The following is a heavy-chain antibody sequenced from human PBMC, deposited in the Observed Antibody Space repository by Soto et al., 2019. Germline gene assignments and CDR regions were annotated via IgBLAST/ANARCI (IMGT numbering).Heavy chain of an antibody. Sequence: GGSLRLSCAASGFTVSSNYMSWVRQAPGKGLERVTVIYSGGSTYYADSVKGRFTISRDNSKNTLYLQMSSLRAEDTAVYYCVKAAGRVGLGWGQGTLVTVSS. CDR1: GFTVSSNY. CDR2: IYSGGST. J-gene: IGHJ4*02. D-gene: IGHD6-13*01. CDR3: VKAAGRVGLG. V-gene: IGHV3-66*01.